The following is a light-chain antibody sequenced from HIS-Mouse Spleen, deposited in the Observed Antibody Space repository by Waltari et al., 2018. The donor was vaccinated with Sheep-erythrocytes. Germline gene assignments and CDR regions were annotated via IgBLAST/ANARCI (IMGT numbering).Light chain of an antibody. Sequence: DIVMTQSPDSLAVSLGERATINCKSSQSVLYSSNNKNYLAWYQQKQGQPPKLLIYGASTRESGVPDRFSGSGSGTDFTLTISSLQAEDVAVYYCQQYYSTLTFGGGTKVEIK. CDR2: GAS. CDR1: QSVLYSSNNKNY. J-gene: IGKJ4*01. CDR3: QQYYSTLT. V-gene: IGKV4-1*01.